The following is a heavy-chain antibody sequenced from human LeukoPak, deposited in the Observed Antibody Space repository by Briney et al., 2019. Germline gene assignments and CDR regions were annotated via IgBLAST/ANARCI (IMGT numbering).Heavy chain of an antibody. V-gene: IGHV1-46*01. Sequence: ASVRVSCKASGYTFTSYYMHWVRQAPGQGLEWMGIINPSGGSTSYAQKFQGRVTMTRDTSTSTVYMELSSLRSEDTAAYYCARDVGGVYYYWGQGTLVTVSS. CDR3: ARDVGGVYYY. CDR1: GYTFTSYY. J-gene: IGHJ4*02. D-gene: IGHD3-16*01. CDR2: INPSGGST.